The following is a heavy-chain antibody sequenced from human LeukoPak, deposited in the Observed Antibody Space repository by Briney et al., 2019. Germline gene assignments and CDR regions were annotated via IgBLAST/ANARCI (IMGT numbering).Heavy chain of an antibody. CDR2: IYYTGTT. CDR1: GGSISIYY. D-gene: IGHD2-15*01. V-gene: IGHV4-59*12. Sequence: PSETLSLTCSVSGGSISIYYWTWIRQIPGKGLEWIGYIYYTGTTNYNPLFESRATISVDTSKNQFSLKLSSVTAADTAVYYCARGVPNCSGGSCLLSPRKYYFDYWGQGTLVTVSS. CDR3: ARGVPNCSGGSCLLSPRKYYFDY. J-gene: IGHJ4*02.